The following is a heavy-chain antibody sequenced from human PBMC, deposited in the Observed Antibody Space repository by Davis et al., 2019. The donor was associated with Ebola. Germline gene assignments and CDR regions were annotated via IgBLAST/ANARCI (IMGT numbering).Heavy chain of an antibody. CDR2: INHSGST. J-gene: IGHJ5*02. Sequence: MPSETLSLTCAVYGGSFSGYYWSWIRQPPGKGLEWIGEINHSGSTNYNPSLKSRVTISVDTSKNQFSLKLSSVTAADTAVYYCARHYYDFWSGYQSTNWFDPWGQGTLVTVSS. CDR3: ARHYYDFWSGYQSTNWFDP. CDR1: GGSFSGYY. D-gene: IGHD3-3*01. V-gene: IGHV4-34*01.